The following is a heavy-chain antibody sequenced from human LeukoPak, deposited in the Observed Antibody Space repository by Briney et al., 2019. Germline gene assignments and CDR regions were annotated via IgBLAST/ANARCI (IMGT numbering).Heavy chain of an antibody. CDR3: AREGKGGY. V-gene: IGHV4-4*07. J-gene: IGHJ4*02. CDR1: GGSISSYY. CDR2: IYSRGT. Sequence: SETLSLTCAVSGGSISSYYLSWIRQPAGKGLEWIGRIYSRGTTYNPSLKSRVTISVDTSKNQFSLKLSSVTAADTAVYYCAREGKGGYWGQGTLVTVSS. D-gene: IGHD1-26*01.